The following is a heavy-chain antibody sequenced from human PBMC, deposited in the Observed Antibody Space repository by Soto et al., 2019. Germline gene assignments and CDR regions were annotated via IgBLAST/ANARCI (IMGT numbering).Heavy chain of an antibody. Sequence: ASVKVSCKASGGTFSSYAISWVRQAPGQGLEWMGGIIPIFGTANYAQKFQGRVTITADESTSTAYMELSSLRSEDTAVYYCARGAVVGATLTAFDYWGQGTLVTVSS. D-gene: IGHD1-26*01. J-gene: IGHJ4*02. CDR1: GGTFSSYA. CDR3: ARGAVVGATLTAFDY. V-gene: IGHV1-69*13. CDR2: IIPIFGTA.